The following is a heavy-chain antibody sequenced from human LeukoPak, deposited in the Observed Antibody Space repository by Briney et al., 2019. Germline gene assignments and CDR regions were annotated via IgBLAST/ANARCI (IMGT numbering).Heavy chain of an antibody. D-gene: IGHD4-23*01. Sequence: SETLSLTCTVSGGSISSYYCSWIRQPPGKGLEWIGYIYYSGSTNYNPSLKSRGTISVDTSKNQFSMKLSSVTAADTAVYYCARLSRTVGRDAFDIWGQGTMVTVSS. V-gene: IGHV4-59*01. CDR1: GGSISSYY. J-gene: IGHJ3*02. CDR2: IYYSGST. CDR3: ARLSRTVGRDAFDI.